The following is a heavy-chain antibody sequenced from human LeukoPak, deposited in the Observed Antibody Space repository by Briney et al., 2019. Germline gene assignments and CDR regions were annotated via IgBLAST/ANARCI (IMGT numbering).Heavy chain of an antibody. CDR1: GYRFTSYW. CDR2: IYPDDSDT. Sequence: GESLKISCKGSGYRFTSYWIGWVRQMPGKGLEWMGFIYPDDSDTKYSPSFQGQVTISVDKSINTAYLQWSSLKASDTAMYYCARHNYGDLVKHYYYYGMDVWGQGTTVTVSS. V-gene: IGHV5-51*01. J-gene: IGHJ6*02. CDR3: ARHNYGDLVKHYYYYGMDV. D-gene: IGHD4-17*01.